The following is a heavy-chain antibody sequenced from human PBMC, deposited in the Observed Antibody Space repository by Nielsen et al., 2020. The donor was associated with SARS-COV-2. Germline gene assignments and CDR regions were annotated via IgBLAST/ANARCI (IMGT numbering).Heavy chain of an antibody. CDR2: INSDGSST. Sequence: AGSLRLSCAASGFTFSSYWMHWVRQAPGQGLVWVSRINSDGSSTSYADSVKCRFTISRDNAKNSLYLQMNSLRAEDTAVYYCARVGGIAVVEGGMDVWGQGTTVTVSS. V-gene: IGHV3-74*01. CDR1: GFTFSSYW. J-gene: IGHJ6*02. D-gene: IGHD6-19*01. CDR3: ARVGGIAVVEGGMDV.